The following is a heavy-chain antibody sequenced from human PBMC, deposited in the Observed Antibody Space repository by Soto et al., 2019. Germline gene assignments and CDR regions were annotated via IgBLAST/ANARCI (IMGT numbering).Heavy chain of an antibody. Sequence: EVQLVESGGGLVQPGGSLRLSCAASGFTFSSYSMNWVRQAPGKGLEWVSYISSSSSTIYYADSVKGRFTIPRDNAKNSLYLQMNSLRDEDTAVYYCARDWGLNRNNWFDPWGQGTLVTVSS. D-gene: IGHD3-16*01. CDR3: ARDWGLNRNNWFDP. CDR1: GFTFSSYS. V-gene: IGHV3-48*02. CDR2: ISSSSSTI. J-gene: IGHJ5*02.